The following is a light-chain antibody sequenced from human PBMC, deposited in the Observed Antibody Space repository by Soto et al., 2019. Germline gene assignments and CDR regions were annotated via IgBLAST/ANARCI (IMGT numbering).Light chain of an antibody. V-gene: IGLV2-11*01. J-gene: IGLJ1*01. CDR2: DVS. CDR1: SIDVGAYNY. CDR3: CSYTNSAYV. Sequence: QSVLNQPRSVFGSPGQSVTISCTGTSIDVGAYNYVSWYQQHPAKAPNLMIYDVSKRPSGVPDRFSGSKSGNTASLTISGLQAEDEGDYYCCSYTNSAYVFGNGTKVTVL.